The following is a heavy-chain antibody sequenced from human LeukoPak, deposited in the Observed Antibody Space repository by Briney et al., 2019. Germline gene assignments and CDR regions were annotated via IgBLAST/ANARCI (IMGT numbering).Heavy chain of an antibody. D-gene: IGHD2-8*02. J-gene: IGHJ4*02. Sequence: GESLKISCKGSGYSFGTHWIAWVRQMPGKCLKWMGLIYPGDSETRYSPSFQGQVTISADKSISTAYLQWSSLKASDTAIYFCARHEGFCTGATCFQSQDYWGQGTLVTVSS. V-gene: IGHV5-51*01. CDR1: GYSFGTHW. CDR3: ARHEGFCTGATCFQSQDY. CDR2: IYPGDSET.